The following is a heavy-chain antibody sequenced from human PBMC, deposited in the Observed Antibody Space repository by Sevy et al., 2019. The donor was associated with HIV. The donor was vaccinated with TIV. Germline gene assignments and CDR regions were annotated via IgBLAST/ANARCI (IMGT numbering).Heavy chain of an antibody. J-gene: IGHJ3*02. CDR3: ASRNDFDI. Sequence: SETLSLTCTVSGGSINSDHWNWIRQPPGKGLEWIEYVYYTGGTNYNPPLKNRVTISVDRTKNQFSLKLTSVTAADTAVYYCASRNDFDIWGQGTIVTVSS. V-gene: IGHV4-59*08. CDR1: GGSINSDH. CDR2: VYYTGGT.